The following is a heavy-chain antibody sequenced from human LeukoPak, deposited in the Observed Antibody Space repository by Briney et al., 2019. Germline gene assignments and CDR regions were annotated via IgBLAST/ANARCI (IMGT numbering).Heavy chain of an antibody. D-gene: IGHD1-26*01. CDR2: INPSGGST. CDR3: ARDRWELPDYYYYMDV. CDR1: GYTFTSYY. Sequence: ASVKVSCKASGYTFTSYYMHWVRQAPGQGLEWMGIINPSGGSTSYAQKFQGRVTMTRDMSTSTVYMELSSLRSEDTAVYYCARDRWELPDYYYYMDVWGKGTTVTVSS. J-gene: IGHJ6*03. V-gene: IGHV1-46*01.